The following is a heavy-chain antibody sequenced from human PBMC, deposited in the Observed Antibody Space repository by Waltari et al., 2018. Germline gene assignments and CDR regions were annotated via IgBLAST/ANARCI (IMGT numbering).Heavy chain of an antibody. CDR2: ISGSGGST. J-gene: IGHJ3*02. V-gene: IGHV3-23*01. CDR1: GFTFSSYA. CDR3: VNLLSVEMPPKDAFDI. D-gene: IGHD3-9*01. Sequence: EVQLLESGGGLVQPGGSLRLSCAASGFTFSSYAMSWVRQAPGKGLEWVSAISGSGGSTYYADSVKGRFTISRDNSKNTLYLQMNSLRAEDTAVYYCVNLLSVEMPPKDAFDIWGQGTMVTVSS.